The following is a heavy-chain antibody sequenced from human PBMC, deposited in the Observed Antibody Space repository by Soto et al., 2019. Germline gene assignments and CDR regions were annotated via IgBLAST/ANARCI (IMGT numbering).Heavy chain of an antibody. Sequence: QVQLQESGPGLVKPSQTLSLTCTVSGGSISNDNYFWSWIRQHPGKGLEWIGYIHYSGSAYYNPSLRGRVIIVGDPTMNQFSMKLTSVTAADTAMYYCAREVNVPADADAFDIWGQGTMVTVSS. CDR3: AREVNVPADADAFDI. D-gene: IGHD2-2*01. J-gene: IGHJ3*02. CDR2: IHYSGSA. CDR1: GGSISNDNYF. V-gene: IGHV4-31*03.